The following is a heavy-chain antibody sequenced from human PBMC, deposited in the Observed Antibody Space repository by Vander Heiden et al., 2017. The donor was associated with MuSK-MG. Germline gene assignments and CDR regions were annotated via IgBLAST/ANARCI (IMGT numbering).Heavy chain of an antibody. Sequence: QLVESGGGLVQPGGSLRPSCSASGLTFSADAMHWAPQAPGKGLEYVSVISNNGGDTYDADSVKGRFTISRDNSENTLYLQMSSLRAEDTAVYYCVKGRKSMVRGAGFDVWGQGTMVTVSS. CDR2: ISNNGGDT. V-gene: IGHV3-64D*06. CDR1: GLTFSADA. D-gene: IGHD3-10*01. CDR3: VKGRKSMVRGAGFDV. J-gene: IGHJ3*01.